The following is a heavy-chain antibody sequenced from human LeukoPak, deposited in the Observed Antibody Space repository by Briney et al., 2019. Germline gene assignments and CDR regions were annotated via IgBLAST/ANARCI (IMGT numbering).Heavy chain of an antibody. CDR2: ISSSGSTI. CDR3: ARAGENYDILSGPYDY. V-gene: IGHV3-48*04. CDR1: GFTFDDYG. J-gene: IGHJ4*02. Sequence: GGSLRLSCAASGFTFDDYGMSWVRQAPGKGLEWVSYISSSGSTIYYADSVKGRFTISRDNAKNSLYLQMNSLRAEDTAVYYCARAGENYDILSGPYDYWGQGTLVTVSS. D-gene: IGHD3-9*01.